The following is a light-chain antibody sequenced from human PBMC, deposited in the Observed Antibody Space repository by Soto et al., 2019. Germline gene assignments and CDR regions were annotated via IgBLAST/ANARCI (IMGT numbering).Light chain of an antibody. Sequence: VDMSQSPSTLSVSPGERAPLSCRASRSVSSNLAWYQQKPGQAPRLLIYGASTRATGITGRFSGSGSGTEFTLTINSLQSEDFAVYYCQQYNNWPRTFGQGTKVDIK. CDR1: RSVSSN. CDR3: QQYNNWPRT. V-gene: IGKV3-15*01. J-gene: IGKJ1*01. CDR2: GAS.